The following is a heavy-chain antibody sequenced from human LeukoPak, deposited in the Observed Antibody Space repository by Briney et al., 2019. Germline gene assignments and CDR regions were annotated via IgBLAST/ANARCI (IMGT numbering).Heavy chain of an antibody. J-gene: IGHJ5*02. V-gene: IGHV3-23*01. CDR2: ISGSGGST. Sequence: GASLRLSCAASGLTFRSSAMSWVRQAPGKGLEWVSRISGSGGSTYFADPVKGRFTISRDNSKNTLYLQMNSLRGEDTAIYYCAKEVVGATNWFDPWGQGTLVTVSS. CDR1: GLTFRSSA. D-gene: IGHD1-26*01. CDR3: AKEVVGATNWFDP.